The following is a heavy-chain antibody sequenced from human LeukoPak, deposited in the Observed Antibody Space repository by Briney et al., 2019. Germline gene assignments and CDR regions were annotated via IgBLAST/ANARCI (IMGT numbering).Heavy chain of an antibody. V-gene: IGHV4-39*01. D-gene: IGHD3-16*01. CDR2: VYYSGNT. Sequence: SETLSLTCTVSGGSISSSSSFWAWMRQPPGKGLEWIGNVYYSGNTHYNPSLKSRVTISLDTSKNQFSLRLTSVTAADTAVYYCARHGLYQDYGYWGQGTLVTVSS. J-gene: IGHJ4*02. CDR3: ARHGLYQDYGY. CDR1: GGSISSSSSF.